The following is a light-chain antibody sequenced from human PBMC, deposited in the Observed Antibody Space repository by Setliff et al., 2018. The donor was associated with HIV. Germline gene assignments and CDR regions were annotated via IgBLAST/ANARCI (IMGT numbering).Light chain of an antibody. Sequence: SVLTQPPSASGTPGQRVSISCSETTSNVGSGNVFWYQQLPGKAPKLLIYRNNKRPSGVPDRFSGSKSATSASLAISGLRSDDEADYYCAIWDDALGGPVFGGGTKVTVL. J-gene: IGLJ2*01. CDR3: AIWDDALGGPV. CDR1: TSNVGSGN. CDR2: RNN. V-gene: IGLV1-47*01.